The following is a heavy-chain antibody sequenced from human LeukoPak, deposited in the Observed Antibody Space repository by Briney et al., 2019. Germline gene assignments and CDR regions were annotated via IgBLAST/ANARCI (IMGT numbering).Heavy chain of an antibody. CDR3: ARHLGDSSGYYYIDY. CDR1: GFSFTNYW. CDR2: IYPGNSDT. D-gene: IGHD3-22*01. Sequence: KDGESLKISCQGSGFSFTNYWIGWVRQMPGKGLEWVGIIYPGNSDTLYSPSFQGLVTISADKSISTVYLQWSSLKASDTAMYYCARHLGDSSGYYYIDYWGQGTLFSASS. V-gene: IGHV5-51*01. J-gene: IGHJ4*02.